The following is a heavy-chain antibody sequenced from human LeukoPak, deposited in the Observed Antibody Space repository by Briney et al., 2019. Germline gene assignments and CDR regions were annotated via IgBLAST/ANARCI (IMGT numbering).Heavy chain of an antibody. CDR1: GFTFSSYA. CDR2: ISYDGSNK. Sequence: GGSLRLSCAASGFTFSSYAMHWVRQAPGKGLEWVAVISYDGSNKYYADSVKGRFTISRDNSKNTLYLQMNSLRAEDTAVYYCARDLLGYCSSTSCYSPDYWGQGTLVTVSS. J-gene: IGHJ4*02. V-gene: IGHV3-30-3*01. D-gene: IGHD2-2*01. CDR3: ARDLLGYCSSTSCYSPDY.